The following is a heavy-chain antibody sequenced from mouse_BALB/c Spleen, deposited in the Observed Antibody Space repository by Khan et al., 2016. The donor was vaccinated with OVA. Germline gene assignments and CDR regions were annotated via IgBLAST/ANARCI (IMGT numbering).Heavy chain of an antibody. CDR2: ISSGGRYT. CDR3: TRGEGYYGNPYAMDY. J-gene: IGHJ4*01. Sequence: EVKLVESGGGLVKPGGSLKLSCAASGFTFSSYTLSWVRQTPERRLEWAATISSGGRYTYYPDSVKGRFTFSRDNAKNTLYPQMTGLKSEDTAMYYCTRGEGYYGNPYAMDYWGQGTSVTVSS. D-gene: IGHD2-1*01. CDR1: GFTFSSYT. V-gene: IGHV5-6-4*01.